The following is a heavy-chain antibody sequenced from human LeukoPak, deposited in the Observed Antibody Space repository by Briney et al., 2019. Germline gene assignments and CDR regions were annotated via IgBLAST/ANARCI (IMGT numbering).Heavy chain of an antibody. D-gene: IGHD6-13*01. CDR1: GGSISSSNYY. Sequence: SETLSLTCTVSGGSISSSNYYWGWIRQPPGKGLEWIGSIYYSGSTYYNPYLKSQVTISVDTSKNQFSLKLSSVTAAETAVYYCARHSRSAPYSSSWDYYYYGMDVWGQGTTVTVSS. J-gene: IGHJ6*02. CDR3: ARHSRSAPYSSSWDYYYYGMDV. V-gene: IGHV4-39*01. CDR2: IYYSGST.